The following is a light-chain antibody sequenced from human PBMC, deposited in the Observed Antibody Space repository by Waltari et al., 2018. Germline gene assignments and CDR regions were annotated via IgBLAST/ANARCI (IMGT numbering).Light chain of an antibody. J-gene: IGKJ1*01. V-gene: IGKV2-28*01. CDR2: LGS. Sequence: DSVMTESPLCLPVTHGEPASISCRSSQSLLHSNGYNYLDWYLQKPGQSPQLLIYLGSNRASGVPDRFSGSGSGTDFTLTISRVEAEDVGVYYCMQALQTPWTFGQGTQVEIK. CDR3: MQALQTPWT. CDR1: QSLLHSNGYNY.